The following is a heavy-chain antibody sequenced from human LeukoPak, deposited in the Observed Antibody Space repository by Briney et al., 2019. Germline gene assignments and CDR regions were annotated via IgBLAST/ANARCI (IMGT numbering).Heavy chain of an antibody. CDR1: GGSFSGYY. CDR2: INHSGST. D-gene: IGHD1-26*01. CDR3: ARFSVVGAPPT. V-gene: IGHV4-34*01. J-gene: IGHJ5*02. Sequence: PSETLSLTCAVYGGSFSGYYWNWICQPPGKGLEWIGEINHSGSTNYNPSLRSRVTMSVDTSKNQFSLKLSSVTAADTAVYYCARFSVVGAPPTWGQGTLVTVSS.